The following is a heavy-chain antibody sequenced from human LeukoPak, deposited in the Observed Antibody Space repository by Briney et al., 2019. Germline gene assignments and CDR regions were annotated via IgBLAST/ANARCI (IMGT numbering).Heavy chain of an antibody. CDR3: AKAGSSSWAGTTSDY. Sequence: GGSLRLSCAASGFTFSSYAMSWVRQAPGKGLEWVSAISGSGGSTYYADSVKGRFTISRDNSKNTLYLQMNSLRAEDTAVYYCAKAGSSSWAGTTSDYWGQGTLVTVSS. V-gene: IGHV3-23*01. D-gene: IGHD6-13*01. J-gene: IGHJ4*02. CDR2: ISGSGGST. CDR1: GFTFSSYA.